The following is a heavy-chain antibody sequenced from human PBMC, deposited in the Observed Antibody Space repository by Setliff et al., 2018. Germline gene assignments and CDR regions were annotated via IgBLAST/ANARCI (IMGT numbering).Heavy chain of an antibody. CDR1: GYTFTAYY. Sequence: ASVKVSCKTSGYTFTAYYIYWVRQAPGHGLELMGRIHPNTGSTNYLQDFQGRVTITRDTSIYTVYMELTGLTSGDTAVYYCAKQGYSDSLYAFDVWGQGNPGHR. CDR2: IHPNTGST. CDR3: AKQGYSDSLYAFDV. J-gene: IGHJ3*01. V-gene: IGHV1-2*06. D-gene: IGHD3-16*02.